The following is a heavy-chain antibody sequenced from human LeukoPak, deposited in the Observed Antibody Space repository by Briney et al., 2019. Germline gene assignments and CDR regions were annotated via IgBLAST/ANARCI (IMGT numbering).Heavy chain of an antibody. V-gene: IGHV4-4*09. CDR1: GGSISSYY. D-gene: IGHD3-9*01. CDR3: ARHGQVYDILTGYHYYFDY. J-gene: IGHJ4*02. Sequence: PETLSLTCTVSGGSISSYYWSWIRQPPGKRLEWIGYIYTSGSTNYNPSLKSRVTISVDTSKNQFSLKLSSVTAADTAVYYCARHGQVYDILTGYHYYFDYWGQGTLVTVSS. CDR2: IYTSGST.